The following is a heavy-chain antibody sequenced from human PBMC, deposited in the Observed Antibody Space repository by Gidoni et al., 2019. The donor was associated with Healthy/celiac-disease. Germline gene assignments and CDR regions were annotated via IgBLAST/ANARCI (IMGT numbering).Heavy chain of an antibody. D-gene: IGHD6-19*01. J-gene: IGHJ3*02. CDR2: IDPSDSYT. Sequence: EVKLVQSGAEGKKPGEARRTAGKGSGDSLTSYWISWVRQMPGKGLEWVGRIDPSDSYTTSSPSFHGHVTISADKSISTAYLQWSSLTASDTAMYYCASMGVRLVRPRGDAFDIWGQGTMVTVSS. CDR3: ASMGVRLVRPRGDAFDI. V-gene: IGHV5-10-1*03. CDR1: GDSLTSYW.